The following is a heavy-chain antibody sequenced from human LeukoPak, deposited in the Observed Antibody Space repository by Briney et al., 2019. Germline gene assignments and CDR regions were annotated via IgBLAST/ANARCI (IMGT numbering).Heavy chain of an antibody. CDR3: ARVIAVVRGGGLSYYYAMDV. V-gene: IGHV3-48*02. Sequence: PGGSLRLSSAASGFTFISYSMTWVRQAPGKGLEWVSYINSGSSTMYYADSVKGRFTISRDNGKTSLYLQMNSLRDEDTAVYYCARVIAVVRGGGLSYYYAMDVWGQGTTVTVSS. J-gene: IGHJ6*02. CDR2: INSGSSTM. CDR1: GFTFISYS. D-gene: IGHD3-10*01.